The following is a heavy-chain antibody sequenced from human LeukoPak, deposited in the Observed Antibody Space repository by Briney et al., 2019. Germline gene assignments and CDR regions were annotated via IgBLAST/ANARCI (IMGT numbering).Heavy chain of an antibody. J-gene: IGHJ5*02. CDR2: IYYSGST. CDR3: ARDTELAAGRKRVYNWFDP. CDR1: GGSISSYY. V-gene: IGHV4-59*12. D-gene: IGHD6-13*01. Sequence: SETLSLTCTVSGGSISSYYWSWIRQPPGKGLEWIGNIYYSGSTNYNPSLKSRVTMSVDTSKNQFSLKMSSVTAADTAVYYCARDTELAAGRKRVYNWFDPWGQGTLVTVSS.